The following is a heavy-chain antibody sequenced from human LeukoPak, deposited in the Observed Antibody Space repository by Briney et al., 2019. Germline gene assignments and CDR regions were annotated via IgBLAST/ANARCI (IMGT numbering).Heavy chain of an antibody. CDR2: IHTSGIT. J-gene: IGHJ4*02. Sequence: PSDTLSLTCTVSGGSISTSYYWSWIRQPAAKGLEWIGRIHTSGITNYNPSLKSRVTISVDTSKNQFSLKLSSVTAADTAVYYCASFYNSGSYYPNYWGQGTLVTVSS. CDR1: GGSISTSYY. CDR3: ASFYNSGSYYPNY. V-gene: IGHV4-61*02. D-gene: IGHD3-10*01.